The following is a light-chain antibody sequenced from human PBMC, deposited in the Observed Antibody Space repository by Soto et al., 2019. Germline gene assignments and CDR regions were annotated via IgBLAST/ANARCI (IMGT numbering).Light chain of an antibody. CDR2: GAS. CDR3: QQYNNWPPHT. V-gene: IGKV3-15*01. Sequence: ETVMTQSPATLSVSPGEGATLSCRASQSVGSNLAWYQQRPGQAPRLLIYGASTRATGITARFSGSWSGTEFTITISGLQSEDFAVYDCQQYNNWPPHTFGQGTKLEIK. J-gene: IGKJ2*01. CDR1: QSVGSN.